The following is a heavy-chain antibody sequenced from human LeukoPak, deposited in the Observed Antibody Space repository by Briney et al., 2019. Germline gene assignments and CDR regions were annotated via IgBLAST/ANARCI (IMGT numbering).Heavy chain of an antibody. CDR2: ISAYNGNT. CDR3: ARDVTMIVVVIGIDAFDI. Sequence: GASVKVSCKASGYTFTSYGISWVRQAPGQGLEWMGWISAYNGNTNYAQKLQGRVAMTTDTSTSTAYMELRSLRSDDTAVYYCARDVTMIVVVIGIDAFDIWGQGTMVTVSS. CDR1: GYTFTSYG. D-gene: IGHD3-22*01. V-gene: IGHV1-18*01. J-gene: IGHJ3*02.